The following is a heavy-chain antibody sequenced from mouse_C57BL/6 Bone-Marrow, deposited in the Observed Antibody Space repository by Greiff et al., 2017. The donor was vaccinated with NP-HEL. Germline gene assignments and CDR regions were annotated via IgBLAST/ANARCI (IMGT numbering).Heavy chain of an antibody. J-gene: IGHJ3*01. CDR2: IDPSDSYT. D-gene: IGHD2-3*01. CDR3: ARYTLYDSNYLGFAY. V-gene: IGHV1-50*01. CDR1: GYTFTSYW. Sequence: VQLQQPGAELVKPGASVKLSCKASGYTFTSYWMQWVKQRPGQGLEWIGEIDPSDSYTNYNQKFKGKATLTVDTSSSTAYMQLSSLTSEDSAVYYCARYTLYDSNYLGFAYWGQGTLVTVSA.